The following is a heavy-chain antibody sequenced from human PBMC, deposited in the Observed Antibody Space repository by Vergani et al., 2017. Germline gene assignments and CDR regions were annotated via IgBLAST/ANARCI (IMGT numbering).Heavy chain of an antibody. CDR2: VYHGGRT. V-gene: IGHV4-38-2*01. CDR1: GYPISSGYF. CDR3: ARQRDYASYFDY. J-gene: IGHJ4*02. D-gene: IGHD4-17*01. Sequence: QVHLQESGPGLVKPSETLSLTCAVSGYPISSGYFWGWSREPPGKVMEWIGSVYHGGRTSFNPSFKSRVTISVDTSKNQFFLRLSSVTAADTAIYCCARQRDYASYFDYWGQGTLVTVSS.